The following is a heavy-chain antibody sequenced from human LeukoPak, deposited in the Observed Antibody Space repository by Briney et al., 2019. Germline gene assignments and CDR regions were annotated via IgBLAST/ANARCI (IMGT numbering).Heavy chain of an antibody. J-gene: IGHJ4*02. D-gene: IGHD3-10*01. Sequence: ASVKVSCKVSGYTLAELFMHWVRQAPGKGLEWMGGFDPEDGETIYAQKFQSRVTMTEDTSTDTAYMELSSLRSEDTAVYYCATVLYGSGSSYFDYWGQGTLVTVFS. CDR1: GYTLAELF. V-gene: IGHV1-24*01. CDR2: FDPEDGET. CDR3: ATVLYGSGSSYFDY.